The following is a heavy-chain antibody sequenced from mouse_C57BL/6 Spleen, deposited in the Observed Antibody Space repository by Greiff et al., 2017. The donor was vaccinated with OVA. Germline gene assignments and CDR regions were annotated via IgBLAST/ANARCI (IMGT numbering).Heavy chain of an antibody. Sequence: VQLKQSGPELVKPGASVKISCKASGYTFTDYYMNWVKQSHGKSLEWIGDINPNNGGTSYNQKFKGKATLTVDKSSSTAYMELRSLTSEDSAVYYCARPVQYYFDYWGQGTTLTVSS. CDR3: ARPVQYYFDY. CDR1: GYTFTDYY. CDR2: INPNNGGT. V-gene: IGHV1-26*01. J-gene: IGHJ2*01.